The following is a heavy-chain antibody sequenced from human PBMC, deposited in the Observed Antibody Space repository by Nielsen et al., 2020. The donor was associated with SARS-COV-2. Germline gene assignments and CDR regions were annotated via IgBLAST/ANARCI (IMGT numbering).Heavy chain of an antibody. CDR1: GFTFSDYY. CDR3: ARLPLIAAAGVHDAFDI. Sequence: GSLKISCAASGFTFSDYYMSWIRQAPGKGLEWVSYISSSSSYTNYADSVKGRFTISRDNAKNSLYLQMNSLRAEDTAVYYCARLPLIAAAGVHDAFDIWGQGTMVTVSS. J-gene: IGHJ3*02. CDR2: ISSSSSYT. V-gene: IGHV3-11*03. D-gene: IGHD6-13*01.